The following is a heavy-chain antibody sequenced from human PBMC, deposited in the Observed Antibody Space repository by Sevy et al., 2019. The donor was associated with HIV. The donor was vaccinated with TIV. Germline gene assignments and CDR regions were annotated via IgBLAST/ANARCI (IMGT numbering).Heavy chain of an antibody. Sequence: GGSLRLSCAASGFAFYEYSMSWIRQAPGKGLGWVATLSFGCGKIKYADSVKGRFPISRDNSKNSFYLQMDNLRVEDTALYYCAREGCSRPHDYWGQGTRVTVSS. CDR3: AREGCSRPHDY. V-gene: IGHV3-23*01. J-gene: IGHJ4*02. CDR1: GFAFYEYS. CDR2: LSFGCGKI. D-gene: IGHD2-8*01.